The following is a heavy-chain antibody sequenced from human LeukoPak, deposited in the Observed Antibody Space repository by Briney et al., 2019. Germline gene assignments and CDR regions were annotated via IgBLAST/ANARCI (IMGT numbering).Heavy chain of an antibody. CDR2: IKQDGSEK. CDR1: GFTFSSYW. D-gene: IGHD4-17*01. V-gene: IGHV3-7*01. CDR3: ARDHKDVYGDYELDY. J-gene: IGHJ4*02. Sequence: GGSLRLSCAASGFTFSSYWMSWVRQAPGKGLEWVANIKQDGSEKYYVDSVKGRFTISRDNAKSSLYLQMNSLRAEDTAVYYCARDHKDVYGDYELDYWGQGTLVTVPS.